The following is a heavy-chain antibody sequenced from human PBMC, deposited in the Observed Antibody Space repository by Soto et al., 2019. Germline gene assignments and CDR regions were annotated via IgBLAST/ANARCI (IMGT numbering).Heavy chain of an antibody. CDR3: VRDGVGSRHFYDFLDY. CDR2: VRHDGSNI. J-gene: IGHJ4*02. Sequence: QVQLVESGGGVVQPGRSLRLSCAATGFTFSGYGMHWVRQAPGKGLEWVAVVRHDGSNIHYADFVKGRFTISRDNSKNTLDLQMNSLRAEDTAVYYCVRDGVGSRHFYDFLDYWGQGTLVTVSS. V-gene: IGHV3-33*01. CDR1: GFTFSGYG. D-gene: IGHD3-16*01.